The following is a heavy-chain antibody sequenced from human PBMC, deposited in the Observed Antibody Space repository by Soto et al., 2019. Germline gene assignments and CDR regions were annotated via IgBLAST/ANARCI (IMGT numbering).Heavy chain of an antibody. V-gene: IGHV4-59*01. Sequence: QVQLQESGPGLVKLSETLSLTCTVSGGSISSYYWSWIRQPPGKGLEWIGYIYYSGSTNYNPSLKSRVTISVDTSKNQFSLKLSSVTAADTAVYYCARELFGRSVWFDPWGQGTLVTVSS. CDR3: ARELFGRSVWFDP. D-gene: IGHD3-10*01. CDR2: IYYSGST. J-gene: IGHJ5*02. CDR1: GGSISSYY.